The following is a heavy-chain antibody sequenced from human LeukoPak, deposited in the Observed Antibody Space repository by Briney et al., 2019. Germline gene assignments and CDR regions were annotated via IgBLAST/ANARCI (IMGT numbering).Heavy chain of an antibody. V-gene: IGHV3-74*01. D-gene: IGHD4-11*01. CDR3: ARSNQADDY. J-gene: IGHJ4*02. CDR2: IYSDGIST. CDR1: GFTFSKYW. Sequence: GGSLRLSCAVSGFTFSKYWMHWVRQAPGKGLEWVSRIYSDGISTTYADSVQGRFTISRDNAKNTLYLQMNSLRVEDTAVYYCARSNQADDYWGQGTLVTVSS.